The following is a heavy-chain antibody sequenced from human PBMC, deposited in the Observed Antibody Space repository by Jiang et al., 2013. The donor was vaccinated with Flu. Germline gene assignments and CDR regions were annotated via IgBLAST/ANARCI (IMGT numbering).Heavy chain of an antibody. CDR2: IYHSGST. D-gene: IGHD6-19*01. CDR3: ASGMAVAGRTGYYFDY. Sequence: GLVKPSGTLSLTCAVSGGSISSSNWWNWVRQPPGKGLEWIGEIYHSGSTNYNPSLKSRVTISVDNSKNQFSLKLSSVTAADTAVYYCASGMAVAGRTGYYFDYWGQGTLVTVSS. CDR1: GGSISSSNW. J-gene: IGHJ4*02. V-gene: IGHV4-4*02.